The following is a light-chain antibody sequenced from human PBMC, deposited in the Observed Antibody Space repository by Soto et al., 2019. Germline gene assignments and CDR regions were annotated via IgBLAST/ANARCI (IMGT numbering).Light chain of an antibody. CDR2: GAS. J-gene: IGKJ1*01. V-gene: IGKV3-15*01. Sequence: PDTLSVSPGERATLPCRASQSVSSNLAWYQQKPGQAPRLLIYGASTRATGIPARFSGSGSGTEFTLTISSLQSEDFAVYYCQQYNNWPPWTFGQGTKVDIK. CDR1: QSVSSN. CDR3: QQYNNWPPWT.